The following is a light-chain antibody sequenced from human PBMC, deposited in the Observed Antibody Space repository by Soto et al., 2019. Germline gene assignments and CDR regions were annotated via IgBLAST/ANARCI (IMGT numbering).Light chain of an antibody. CDR1: SSDVGAYNY. CDR3: SSYTNTYTYV. CDR2: EVN. Sequence: QSVLTQPASVSGSPGQSITISCTGSSSDVGAYNYVSWYQRYPGNAPKLIIYEVNYRPSEVPHRFSGSKSGNTATLTISGLQAEDEAEYYCSSYTNTYTYVFGPGTKVTVL. V-gene: IGLV2-14*01. J-gene: IGLJ1*01.